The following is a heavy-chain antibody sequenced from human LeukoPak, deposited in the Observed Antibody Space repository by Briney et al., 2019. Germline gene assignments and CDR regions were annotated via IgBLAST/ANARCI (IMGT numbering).Heavy chain of an antibody. CDR1: GYTFTSYY. J-gene: IGHJ4*02. D-gene: IGHD2-15*01. Sequence: ASVKVSCKASGYTFTSYYMHWVRQAPGQGLEWMGIINPSGGTTRYAQKFQGRVTMTRDTSTSTVYMDLSSLRSEDTAVYYCARGGVVEPTGFDYWGQGTLVTVSS. CDR3: ARGGVVEPTGFDY. CDR2: INPSGGTT. V-gene: IGHV1-46*01.